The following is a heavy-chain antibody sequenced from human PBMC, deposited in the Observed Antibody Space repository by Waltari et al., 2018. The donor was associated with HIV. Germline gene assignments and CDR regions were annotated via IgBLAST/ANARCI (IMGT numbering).Heavy chain of an antibody. Sequence: EVQLVESGGGLVQPGGSLRLSCAASGFTFSSYWMSWVRQAPGKGLEWVANIKQDGSEKYYVDSVKGRFTISRDNAKNSLYLQMNSLRAEDTAVYYCARAPLDVDTAMVLPANDYDFDYWGQGTLVTVSS. D-gene: IGHD5-18*01. CDR2: IKQDGSEK. J-gene: IGHJ4*02. CDR1: GFTFSSYW. V-gene: IGHV3-7*01. CDR3: ARAPLDVDTAMVLPANDYDFDY.